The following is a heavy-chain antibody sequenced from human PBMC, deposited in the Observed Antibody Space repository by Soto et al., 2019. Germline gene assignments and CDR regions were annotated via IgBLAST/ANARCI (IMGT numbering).Heavy chain of an antibody. CDR3: ARGWLRDPWMY. V-gene: IGHV3-21*01. J-gene: IGHJ4*02. CDR2: ISSTSIYM. Sequence: EVQLVESGGGLVKPGGSLRLSCAASGFTFSTYNMNWVRQAPGKGLEWVSSISSTSIYMYYANSLKRRFTISRDNAKNSLYLQMNSLRAEDTAVYYCARGWLRDPWMYWGQGTLVTVSS. CDR1: GFTFSTYN. D-gene: IGHD5-12*01.